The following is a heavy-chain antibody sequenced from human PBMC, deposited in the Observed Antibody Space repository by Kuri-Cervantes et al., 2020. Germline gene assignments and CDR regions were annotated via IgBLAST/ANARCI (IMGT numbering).Heavy chain of an antibody. CDR2: ISAYNGNT. Sequence: ASVKVSCKASGYTFTSYGISWARQAPGQGLEWMGWISAYNGNTNYAQKLQGRVTMTTDTSTSTAYMELRSLRSDDTAVYYCARGQGGYDPYYFDYWGQGTLVTVSS. V-gene: IGHV1-18*01. J-gene: IGHJ4*02. D-gene: IGHD5-12*01. CDR3: ARGQGGYDPYYFDY. CDR1: GYTFTSYG.